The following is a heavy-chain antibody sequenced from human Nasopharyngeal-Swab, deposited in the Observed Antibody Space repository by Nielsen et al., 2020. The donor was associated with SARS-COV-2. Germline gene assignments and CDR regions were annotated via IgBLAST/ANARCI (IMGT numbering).Heavy chain of an antibody. CDR3: ARVTPTLYDSSGYLFDY. CDR1: GYTFTSYG. D-gene: IGHD3-22*01. Sequence: VSVKVSCKASGYTFTSYGISWVRQAPGQGLEWMGWISAYNGNTNYAQKLQGRVTMTTDTSTSTAYMELRSLRSDDTAVYYCARVTPTLYDSSGYLFDYWGQGTLVTVSS. V-gene: IGHV1-18*01. J-gene: IGHJ4*02. CDR2: ISAYNGNT.